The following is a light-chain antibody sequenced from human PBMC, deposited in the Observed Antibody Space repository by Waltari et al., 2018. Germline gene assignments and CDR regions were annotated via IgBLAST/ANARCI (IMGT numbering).Light chain of an antibody. CDR2: DAS. CDR3: QKYGTLPAT. J-gene: IGKJ1*01. Sequence: IVLTQSPGTLSLSPGERATLSCRASQSVSRNLAWYQQKPGQAPRLLIYDASTRATGIPDRFSGSGSGTDFSLTISRLEPEDFAVYYCQKYGTLPATFGQGTKVEIK. V-gene: IGKV3-20*01. CDR1: QSVSRN.